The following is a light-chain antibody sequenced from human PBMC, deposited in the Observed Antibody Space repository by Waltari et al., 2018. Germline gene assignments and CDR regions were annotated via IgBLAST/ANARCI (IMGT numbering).Light chain of an antibody. Sequence: DIQMTQSPSSLAASVGDRVTITCRASRSISSDLNWYQQRPGKAPKLLIYDASSLQGGAPTKFRGSGSGTEFTLTISSLQPEDFATYYCQQSYSLPWTFGQGTNVEVK. CDR2: DAS. V-gene: IGKV1-39*01. CDR3: QQSYSLPWT. J-gene: IGKJ1*01. CDR1: RSISSD.